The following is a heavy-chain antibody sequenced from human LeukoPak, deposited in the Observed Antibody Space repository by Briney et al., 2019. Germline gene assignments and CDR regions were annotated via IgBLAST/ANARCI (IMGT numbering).Heavy chain of an antibody. D-gene: IGHD2-8*01. J-gene: IGHJ5*02. CDR2: IYNRDT. Sequence: PSETLSLTCSVSGASISSSYWSWLRQPPGKGLEWIAHIYNRDTNYNPSLQSRVTISLDTSKNQFSLKLTSVTAADTAVYYCAKNGRTWPSWGRGPLVTVSS. CDR1: GASISSSY. V-gene: IGHV4-59*13. CDR3: AKNGRTWPS.